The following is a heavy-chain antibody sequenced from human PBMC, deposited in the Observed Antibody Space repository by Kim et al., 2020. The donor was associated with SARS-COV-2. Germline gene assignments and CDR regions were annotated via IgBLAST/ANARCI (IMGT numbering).Heavy chain of an antibody. CDR3: TRDFGGEQWLENWFDP. D-gene: IGHD6-19*01. CDR1: GITFGDYA. CDR2: IRTKAYGGAT. V-gene: IGHV3-49*03. Sequence: GGSLRLSCTASGITFGDYAMSWFRQAPGKGLEWVGFIRTKAYGGATEYAASVKGRFTISRDDSKSIAYLQMNTLKTEDTAVYYCTRDFGGEQWLENWFDPCGQGTLVTVSS. J-gene: IGHJ5*02.